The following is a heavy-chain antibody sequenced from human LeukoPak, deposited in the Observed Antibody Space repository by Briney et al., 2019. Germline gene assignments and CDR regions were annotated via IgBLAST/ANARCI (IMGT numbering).Heavy chain of an antibody. Sequence: GGSLRLSCAASGFTVSSNYMSWVRQAPGKGLEWVSVIYSGGSTYYADSVKGRFTISRDNSKNTLYLQMNSLRAEDTAVYYCARDSGSSDYFDYWGQGTLVTVSS. D-gene: IGHD1-26*01. J-gene: IGHJ4*02. CDR3: ARDSGSSDYFDY. V-gene: IGHV3-66*01. CDR1: GFTVSSNY. CDR2: IYSGGST.